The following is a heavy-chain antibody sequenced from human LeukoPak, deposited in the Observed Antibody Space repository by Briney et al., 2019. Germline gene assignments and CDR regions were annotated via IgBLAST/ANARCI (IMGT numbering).Heavy chain of an antibody. V-gene: IGHV3-73*01. J-gene: IGHJ4*02. Sequence: GGSLRLSCAASGFTFSGSARHWVRQASGKGLEWVGRIRSTANGYATAYAASGKGRFTISRDDSKHTAYLQIDSLKPGATAVYYCTGNYYGSGSYADFDYWGQGTLVTVSS. CDR1: GFTFSGSA. D-gene: IGHD3-10*01. CDR3: TGNYYGSGSYADFDY. CDR2: IRSTANGYAT.